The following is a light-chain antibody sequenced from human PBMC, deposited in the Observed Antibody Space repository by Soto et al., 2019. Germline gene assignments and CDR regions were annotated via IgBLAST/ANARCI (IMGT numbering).Light chain of an antibody. J-gene: IGLJ1*01. CDR3: SSYTSGSTYV. V-gene: IGLV2-14*01. CDR1: SSDVGGYNY. Sequence: QSALTQPASVSGSPGQSITISCTGTSSDVGGYNYVSWYQQHPGKAPKLMIYDVSNRPSGVSNRFSGSKSGSTASLTISGLQAEDEADYYCSSYTSGSTYVFGTGTKLTVL. CDR2: DVS.